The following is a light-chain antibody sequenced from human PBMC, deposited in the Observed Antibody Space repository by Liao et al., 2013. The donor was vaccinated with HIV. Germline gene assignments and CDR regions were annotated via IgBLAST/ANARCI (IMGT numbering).Light chain of an antibody. CDR3: QAWDSNTAFFF. CDR1: SLGDKS. V-gene: IGLV3-1*01. J-gene: IGLJ1*01. Sequence: SYDLTQTPSVSVSPGQTASITCSGDSLGDKSPSWYRQRPGQSPVLVIYQDKKRASGIPERFSGSNSGTTATLTISGAQATDEADYFCQAWDSNTAFFFFGPGT. CDR2: QDK.